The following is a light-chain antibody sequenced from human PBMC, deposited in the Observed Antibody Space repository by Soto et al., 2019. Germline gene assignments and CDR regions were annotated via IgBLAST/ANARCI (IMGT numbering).Light chain of an antibody. Sequence: QSVLTQPPSVSGAPGQRVTISCTGSSSNIGAGYDVHWYQHLPGTAPKLLIYAHNNRPSGVPFRFSASKSGTSASLAIIGLQADDEADYYCQSYDSSLSGPTYVFGTGTKLPVL. J-gene: IGLJ1*01. CDR1: SSNIGAGYD. V-gene: IGLV1-40*01. CDR3: QSYDSSLSGPTYV. CDR2: AHN.